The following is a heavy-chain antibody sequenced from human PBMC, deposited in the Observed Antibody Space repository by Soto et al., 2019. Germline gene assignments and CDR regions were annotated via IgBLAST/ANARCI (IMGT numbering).Heavy chain of an antibody. V-gene: IGHV3-23*01. Sequence: EVQLLESGGGLVQPGGSLRLSCAASGFTFSSYAMSWVRQAPGKGLEWVSAISGSGGSTYYADSAKGRFTISRDNSKNTLYLQMNSLRAEDTAVYYCAKDPLGYCSSTRCYGGEDWFDPWGQGTLVTVSS. CDR2: ISGSGGST. J-gene: IGHJ5*02. D-gene: IGHD2-2*01. CDR1: GFTFSSYA. CDR3: AKDPLGYCSSTRCYGGEDWFDP.